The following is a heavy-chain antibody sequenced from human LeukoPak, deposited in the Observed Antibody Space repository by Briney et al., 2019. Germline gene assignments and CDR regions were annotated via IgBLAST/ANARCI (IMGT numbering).Heavy chain of an antibody. J-gene: IGHJ4*02. Sequence: SVKVSCKASGGTFSSYAISWVRQAPGQGLEWMGRIIPILGIANYAQKFQGRVTITADKSMSTAYMELSSLRSEDTAVYYCARTSTTMIDNWGQGTLVTVSS. CDR3: ARTSTTMIDN. CDR1: GGTFSSYA. CDR2: IIPILGIA. V-gene: IGHV1-69*04. D-gene: IGHD3-22*01.